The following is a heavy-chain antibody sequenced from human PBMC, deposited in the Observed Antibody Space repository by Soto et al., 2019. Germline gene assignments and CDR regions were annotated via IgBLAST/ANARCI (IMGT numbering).Heavy chain of an antibody. CDR2: IYYSGRT. J-gene: IGHJ4*02. CDR3: ARLRYCSSTTCTHFDY. CDR1: GGSISSYY. D-gene: IGHD2-2*01. Sequence: SETLSLTCTVSGGSISSYYWSWVRQPPGKGLEWIGLIYYSGRTNYNPSLKSRVAISLDTSKNQFSLKLSSVTAADTAVYYCARLRYCSSTTCTHFDYWGQGTLVTVSS. V-gene: IGHV4-59*08.